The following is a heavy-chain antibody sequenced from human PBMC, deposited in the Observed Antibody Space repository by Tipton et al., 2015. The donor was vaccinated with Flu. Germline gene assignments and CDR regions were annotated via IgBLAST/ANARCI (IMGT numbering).Heavy chain of an antibody. Sequence: QVQMVQSGAEVKKPGSSVKVSCKASGGTFSSYAISWVRQAPGQGLEWMGGIIPIFGTANYAQKFQGRVTITADESTSTAYMELSSLRAEDTAVYYCARERSRSASLHDAFDIWGQGTMVTVSS. D-gene: IGHD6-6*01. CDR3: ARERSRSASLHDAFDI. V-gene: IGHV1-69*01. J-gene: IGHJ3*02. CDR1: GGTFSSYA. CDR2: IIPIFGTA.